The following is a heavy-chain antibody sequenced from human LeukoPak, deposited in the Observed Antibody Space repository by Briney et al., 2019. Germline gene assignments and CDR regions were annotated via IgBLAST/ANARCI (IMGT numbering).Heavy chain of an antibody. CDR1: GYTFTGYY. J-gene: IGHJ6*02. V-gene: IGHV1-2*02. CDR3: ARDFVHSAMGSPYGMDV. Sequence: ASVKVSCKASGYTFTGYYMHWVRQAPGQGLEWMGWINPNSGGTNYAQKFQGRVTMATDTSTSTAYMELRSLRSDDTAVYYCARDFVHSAMGSPYGMDVWGQGTTVTVSS. CDR2: INPNSGGT. D-gene: IGHD5-18*01.